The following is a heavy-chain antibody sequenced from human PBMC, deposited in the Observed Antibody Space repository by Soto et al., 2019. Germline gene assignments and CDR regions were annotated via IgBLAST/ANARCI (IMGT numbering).Heavy chain of an antibody. V-gene: IGHV3-23*01. Sequence: EVQLLESGGGLVQPGGSLRLSCAASGFTFSSYAMSWVRQAPGKGLEWVSAISGSGGSTYYADSVKGRFTISRDNSKNTLYLQMNSLRAEDTAVYYCAKNPNIRITMVRGVTRAYNWFDPWGQGTLVTVSS. CDR2: ISGSGGST. CDR3: AKNPNIRITMVRGVTRAYNWFDP. J-gene: IGHJ5*02. D-gene: IGHD3-10*01. CDR1: GFTFSSYA.